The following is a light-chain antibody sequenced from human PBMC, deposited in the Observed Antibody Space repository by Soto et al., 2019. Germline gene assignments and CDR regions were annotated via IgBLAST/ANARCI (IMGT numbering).Light chain of an antibody. Sequence: DVQMTQSPSSLSASVGDSLPLTCRASQTVTSYLNSDQQKPGKAPKLLIYAASTSQSGVPSRFSGSGSGTEFPLTISRLEPEDFGVYYCQHFGSSPPHTFGQGTKVDIK. CDR2: AAS. CDR1: QTVTSY. CDR3: QHFGSSPPHT. J-gene: IGKJ2*01. V-gene: IGKV1-39*01.